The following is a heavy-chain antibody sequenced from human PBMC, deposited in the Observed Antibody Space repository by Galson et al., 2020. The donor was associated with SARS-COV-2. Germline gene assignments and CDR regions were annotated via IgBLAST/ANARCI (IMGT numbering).Heavy chain of an antibody. V-gene: IGHV3-30*03. CDR2: ISYDGSNK. CDR3: ARPYSGSYSYGFDY. D-gene: IGHD1-26*01. CDR1: GFTFSSYG. Sequence: GQSLKISCAASGFTFSSYGMHWVRQAPGKGLEWVAVISYDGSNKYYADSVKGRFTISRDNSKNTLYLQMNSLRAEDTAVYYCARPYSGSYSYGFDYWGQGTLVTVYS. J-gene: IGHJ4*02.